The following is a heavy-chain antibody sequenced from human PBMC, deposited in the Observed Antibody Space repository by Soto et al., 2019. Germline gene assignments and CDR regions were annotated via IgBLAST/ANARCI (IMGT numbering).Heavy chain of an antibody. D-gene: IGHD4-4*01. Sequence: ETLSLTCTVSGGSISSSSYYWGWIRQPPGKGLEWIGSIYYSGSTYYNPSLKSRVTISVDTSKNQFSLKLSSVTAADTAVYYCARLGHSNYYYYGMDVWGQGTTVTVSS. V-gene: IGHV4-39*01. J-gene: IGHJ6*02. CDR3: ARLGHSNYYYYGMDV. CDR2: IYYSGST. CDR1: GGSISSSSYY.